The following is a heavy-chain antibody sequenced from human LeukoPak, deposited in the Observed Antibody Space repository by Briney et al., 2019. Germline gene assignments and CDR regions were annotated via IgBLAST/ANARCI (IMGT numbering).Heavy chain of an antibody. CDR3: TTNLAGAVTAVYPFDN. D-gene: IGHD2-21*02. CDR2: IKSKTDGGTT. V-gene: IGHV3-15*01. J-gene: IGHJ4*02. Sequence: PGGSLRLSCVASGFTFSNAWMNWVRQAPGKGLEWVGRIKSKTDGGTTDYAAPVKGRITISRDDPTNTLHLQMNSLKTEDTAVYYCTTNLAGAVTAVYPFDNWGQGTLVTVSS. CDR1: GFTFSNAW.